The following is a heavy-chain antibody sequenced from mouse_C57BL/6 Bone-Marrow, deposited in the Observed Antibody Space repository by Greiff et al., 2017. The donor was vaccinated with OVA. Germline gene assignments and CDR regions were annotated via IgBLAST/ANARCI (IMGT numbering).Heavy chain of an antibody. Sequence: EVQLQQSGPELVKPGASVKISCKASGYTFTDYYMNWVKQSHGKSLEWIGDINPNNGGTSYNQKFKGKATLTVDKSSSTAYMELRSLTSEDSAVYYCATFYSPYAMDYWGQGTSVTVSS. D-gene: IGHD2-12*01. CDR2: INPNNGGT. CDR1: GYTFTDYY. V-gene: IGHV1-26*01. J-gene: IGHJ4*01. CDR3: ATFYSPYAMDY.